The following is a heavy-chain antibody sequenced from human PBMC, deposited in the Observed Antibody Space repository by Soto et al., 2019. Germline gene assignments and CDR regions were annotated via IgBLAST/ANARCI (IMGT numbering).Heavy chain of an antibody. Sequence: QVQLVESGGGVVQPGRSLRLSCAASGFTFSSYGMHWVRQAPGKGLEWVAVIWYDGSNKYYADSVKGRFTISRDNSKNTLYLQMNSLRAEDTAGYYCARVAAVADFGMDVWGQGPTVTVSS. CDR1: GFTFSSYG. CDR2: IWYDGSNK. CDR3: ARVAAVADFGMDV. J-gene: IGHJ6*02. D-gene: IGHD6-13*01. V-gene: IGHV3-33*01.